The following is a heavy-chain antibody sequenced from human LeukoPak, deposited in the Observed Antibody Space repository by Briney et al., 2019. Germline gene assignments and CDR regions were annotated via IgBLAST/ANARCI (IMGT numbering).Heavy chain of an antibody. CDR2: ISSSSSYI. J-gene: IGHJ4*02. Sequence: PGGSLRLSCAASGFTFSSYSMNWVRQAPGKGLEWVSSISSSSSYIHYADSVKGRFTISRDNAKNSLYLQMNSLRAEDTAVYYCARVGDSSGSYDYWGQGTLVTVSS. D-gene: IGHD3-22*01. CDR1: GFTFSSYS. V-gene: IGHV3-21*01. CDR3: ARVGDSSGSYDY.